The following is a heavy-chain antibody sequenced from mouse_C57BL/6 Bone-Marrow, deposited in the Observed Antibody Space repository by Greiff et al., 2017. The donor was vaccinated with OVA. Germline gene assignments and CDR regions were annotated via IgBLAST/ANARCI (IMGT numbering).Heavy chain of an antibody. CDR3: AREGYYYGSPWYFDV. CDR1: GYSITSGYY. CDR2: ISYDGSN. Sequence: EVHLVESGPGLVKPSQSLSLPCSVPGYSITSGYYWHWIRQFPGNKLEWMGYISYDGSNNYNPSLKNRISITRDTSKNQFFLKLNSVTTEDTATYYCAREGYYYGSPWYFDVWGTGTTVTVSS. J-gene: IGHJ1*03. D-gene: IGHD1-1*01. V-gene: IGHV3-6*01.